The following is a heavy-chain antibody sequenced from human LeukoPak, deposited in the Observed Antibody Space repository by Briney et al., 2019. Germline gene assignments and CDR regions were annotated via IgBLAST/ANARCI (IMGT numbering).Heavy chain of an antibody. D-gene: IGHD6-19*01. V-gene: IGHV3-48*03. J-gene: IGHJ4*02. CDR1: GFTFSSYE. CDR2: ISSSGSTI. CDR3: ARLRLSSGWYAEADY. Sequence: GGSLRLSCAASGFTFSSYEMNWVRQAPGKGLEWLSYISSSGSTIYYADSVKGRFTISRDNAKNSLYLQMNSLRAEDTAVYYCARLRLSSGWYAEADYWGQGTLVTVSS.